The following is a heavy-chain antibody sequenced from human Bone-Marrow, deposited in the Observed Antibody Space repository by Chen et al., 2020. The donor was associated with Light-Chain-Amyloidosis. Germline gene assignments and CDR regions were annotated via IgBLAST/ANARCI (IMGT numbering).Heavy chain of an antibody. CDR2: INSDGSST. CDR3: AKDISYDDILPGYPADAFDI. D-gene: IGHD3-9*01. Sequence: GGSLRLSCAASGFAFSSYWMHWVRQAPGKGLVWVSRINSDGSSTSYADSVKGRFTISRDNAKNTLYLQMNSLRAEDTAVYYCAKDISYDDILPGYPADAFDIWGQGTMVTVSS. J-gene: IGHJ3*02. V-gene: IGHV3-74*01. CDR1: GFAFSSYW.